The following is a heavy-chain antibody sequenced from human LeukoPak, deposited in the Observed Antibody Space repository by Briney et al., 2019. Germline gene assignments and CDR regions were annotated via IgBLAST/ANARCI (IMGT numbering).Heavy chain of an antibody. CDR3: TRRRLILWWTGEQNDAFDI. CDR1: GFTFSGSA. Sequence: GGSLRLSCAASGFTFSGSAMHWVRQASGKGLEWVGRIRSKANSYATAYAASVKGRFTISRDDSKNTAYLQMNSLKTEDTAVYYCTRRRLILWWTGEQNDAFDIWGQGTMVTVSS. CDR2: IRSKANSYAT. J-gene: IGHJ3*02. V-gene: IGHV3-73*01. D-gene: IGHD2-21*01.